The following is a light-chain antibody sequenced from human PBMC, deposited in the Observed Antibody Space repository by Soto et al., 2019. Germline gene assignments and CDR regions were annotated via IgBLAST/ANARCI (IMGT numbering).Light chain of an antibody. V-gene: IGLV2-11*01. CDR2: DVS. Sequence: QAAPTPPRSVSGSPGQSVTSSRTGTSSDVGGYNYVSWYQQHPGKAPKLMIYDVSKRPSGVPDRFSGSKSGNTASLTISGLQAEDEADYYCCSYAGSYNDVFGSGTKVTVL. CDR1: SSDVGGYNY. J-gene: IGLJ1*01. CDR3: CSYAGSYNDV.